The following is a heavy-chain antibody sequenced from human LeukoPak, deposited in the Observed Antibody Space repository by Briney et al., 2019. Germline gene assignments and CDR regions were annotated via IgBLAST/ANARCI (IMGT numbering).Heavy chain of an antibody. J-gene: IGHJ4*02. CDR1: GFPLRDFY. Sequence: GGSLRLSCAASGFPLRDFYMTWIRQAPGKGLEWVVYINPSGTIMKYADALKGRFTVSRDNAENSLYLQMNSLRAEDTATYYCTRDPRLCDYWGQGTRITVSS. CDR2: INPSGTIM. V-gene: IGHV3-11*01. CDR3: TRDPRLCDY.